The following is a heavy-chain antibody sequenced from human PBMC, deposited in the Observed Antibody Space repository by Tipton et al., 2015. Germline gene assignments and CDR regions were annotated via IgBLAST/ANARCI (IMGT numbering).Heavy chain of an antibody. D-gene: IGHD3-16*01. CDR3: ARDLDLGEWRGDAFDI. J-gene: IGHJ3*02. Sequence: TLSLTCTVSGGSLRNYLWNWIRQPPGKGLEWIGYISYSGTTNYNSALTSRVTISVDTSKNQFSLNLTSVTAADTAVYYCARDLDLGEWRGDAFDIWGRGTIVTVSS. V-gene: IGHV4-59*01. CDR2: ISYSGTT. CDR1: GGSLRNYL.